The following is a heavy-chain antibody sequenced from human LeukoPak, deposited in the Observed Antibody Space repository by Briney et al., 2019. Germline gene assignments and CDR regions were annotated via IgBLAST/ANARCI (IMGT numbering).Heavy chain of an antibody. CDR2: IYYSGST. V-gene: IGHV4-30-4*07. Sequence: SETLSLTCAVSGGSISSGGYSWSWIRQPPGKGLEWIGYIYYSGSTYYNPSLKSRVTISVDTSKNQFSLKLSSVTAADTAVYYCARGVTIFGVVIDNDAFDIWGQGTMVTVSS. CDR1: GGSISSGGYS. D-gene: IGHD3-3*01. J-gene: IGHJ3*02. CDR3: ARGVTIFGVVIDNDAFDI.